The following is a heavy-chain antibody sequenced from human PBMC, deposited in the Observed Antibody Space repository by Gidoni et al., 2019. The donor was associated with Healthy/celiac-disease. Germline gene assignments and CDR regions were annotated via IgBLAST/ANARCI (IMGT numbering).Heavy chain of an antibody. Sequence: QVQLQESGPGLVKPSQTLSLTCTVSGGSISRGGYYWSWIRQHPGKGLEWIGYIYYSGSTYYNPSLKSRVTISVDTSKNQFSLKLSSVTAADTAVYYCARVGYYDSRLYWYFDLWGRGTLVTVSS. CDR2: IYYSGST. J-gene: IGHJ2*01. V-gene: IGHV4-31*03. CDR1: GGSISRGGYY. D-gene: IGHD3-22*01. CDR3: ARVGYYDSRLYWYFDL.